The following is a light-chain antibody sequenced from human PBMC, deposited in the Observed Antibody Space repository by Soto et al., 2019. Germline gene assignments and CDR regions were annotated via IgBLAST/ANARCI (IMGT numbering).Light chain of an antibody. CDR1: SGHSSYI. CDR2: LEVSGSY. CDR3: ETWDNNILV. V-gene: IGLV4-60*02. J-gene: IGLJ2*01. Sequence: QPVLTQSYSASASLGSSVKLTCTLSSGHSSYIIAWHQQQPGKAPRYLMKLEVSGSYNKGSGVPDRFSGSSSGADRYLTISNLQFEDEDDYCETWDNNILVFGGGTKLTVL.